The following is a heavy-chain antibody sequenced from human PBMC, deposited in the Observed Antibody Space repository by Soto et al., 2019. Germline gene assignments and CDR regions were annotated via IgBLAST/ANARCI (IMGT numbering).Heavy chain of an antibody. D-gene: IGHD2-15*01. CDR3: ARAEDCYYYGMDV. CDR2: IYSGGST. V-gene: IGHV3-53*01. Sequence: GSVRLSCASSGFTVSSNYMSWVRQAPGKGLEWVSVIYSGGSTYYADSVKGRFTISRDNSKNTLYLQMNSLRAEDTAVYYCARAEDCYYYGMDVWGQGTTVTVSS. J-gene: IGHJ6*02. CDR1: GFTVSSNY.